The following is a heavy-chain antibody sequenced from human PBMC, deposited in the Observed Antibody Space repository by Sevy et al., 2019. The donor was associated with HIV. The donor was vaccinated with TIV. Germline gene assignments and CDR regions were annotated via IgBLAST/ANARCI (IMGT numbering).Heavy chain of an antibody. D-gene: IGHD3-3*01. Sequence: GGSLRLSCAASGFTFSSYSMNWVRQAPGKGLEWVSYISSSSSTIYYADSVKGRFTISRDNPKNSLYLQMNSLRDEDTAVYYCARATHSSILEWLLLNYFDYWGQGTLVTVSS. J-gene: IGHJ4*02. CDR1: GFTFSSYS. V-gene: IGHV3-48*02. CDR3: ARATHSSILEWLLLNYFDY. CDR2: ISSSSSTI.